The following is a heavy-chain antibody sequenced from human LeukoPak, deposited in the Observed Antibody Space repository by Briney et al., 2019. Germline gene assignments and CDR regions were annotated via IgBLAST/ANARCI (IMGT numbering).Heavy chain of an antibody. D-gene: IGHD6-6*01. CDR3: ARGGAARLHFQN. V-gene: IGHV4-59*01. Sequence: SETLSLTCTVSGGSISTYYWNWIRQPPGKGLEWIGYIYHSGSTNYNPSLQSRVTISVDTSKNQFSLNLNSVIAADTAVYYCARGGAARLHFQNWGQGTLVTVSS. CDR2: IYHSGST. CDR1: GGSISTYY. J-gene: IGHJ1*01.